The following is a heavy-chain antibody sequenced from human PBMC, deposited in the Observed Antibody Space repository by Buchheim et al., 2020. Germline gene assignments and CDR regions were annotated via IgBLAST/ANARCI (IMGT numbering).Heavy chain of an antibody. CDR2: ISWDGGST. D-gene: IGHD6-13*01. CDR3: AKDIKARTRAAAAGL. V-gene: IGHV3-43D*03. Sequence: EVQLVESGGVVVQPGGSLRLSCAASGFTFDDYAMHWVRQTPGKGLEWVSLISWDGGSTYYADSVKGRFTISRDNSKNSLYLQMNSLRAEDTALYYCAKDIKARTRAAAAGLWGRGTL. J-gene: IGHJ2*01. CDR1: GFTFDDYA.